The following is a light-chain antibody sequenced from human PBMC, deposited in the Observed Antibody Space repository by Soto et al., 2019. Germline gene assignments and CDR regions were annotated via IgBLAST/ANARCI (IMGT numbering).Light chain of an antibody. J-gene: IGLJ1*01. CDR2: KVN. CDR1: SSDVGHPYNY. CDR3: NSYTATSSYV. Sequence: QSALTQPASVSGSPGQSTTISCTGTSSDVGHPYNYVSWYQQYPGKAPKLLIFKVNNRPSGISGRFSGSKSGNTASLTISGLQAEDEADYYCNSYTATSSYVFGTGTKLTVL. V-gene: IGLV2-14*01.